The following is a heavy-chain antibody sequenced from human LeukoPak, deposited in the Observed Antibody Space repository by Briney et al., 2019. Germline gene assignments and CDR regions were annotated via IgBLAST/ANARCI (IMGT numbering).Heavy chain of an antibody. V-gene: IGHV3-21*01. Sequence: GGSLRLSCAASEFTFSKYNMNWVRQAPGKGLEWVSSLSSSSSYIYYADSVKGRFTISRDNAKNSLYLQMNSLRAEDTAVYYCARGYYHSGGYFFDYWGREPWSPPPQ. CDR3: ARGYYHSGGYFFDY. CDR2: LSSSSSYI. CDR1: EFTFSKYN. D-gene: IGHD3-22*01. J-gene: IGHJ4*02.